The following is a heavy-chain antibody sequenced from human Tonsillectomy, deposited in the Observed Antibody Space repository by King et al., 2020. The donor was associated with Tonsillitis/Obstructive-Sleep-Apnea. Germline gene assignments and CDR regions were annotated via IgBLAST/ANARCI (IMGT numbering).Heavy chain of an antibody. CDR3: AREDIAVAGNYFDY. J-gene: IGHJ4*02. D-gene: IGHD6-19*01. CDR1: GGSVSSGTYF. CDR2: IYYSGSN. V-gene: IGHV4-61*01. Sequence: QLQESGPGLVKPSETLSLTCTVSGGSVSSGTYFWSWIRQPPGKGLEWIGYIYYSGSNNYNPSLKSRVTIPVDTSKNQFSLKLSSVTAADTAVYYCAREDIAVAGNYFDYWGQGTLVTVSS.